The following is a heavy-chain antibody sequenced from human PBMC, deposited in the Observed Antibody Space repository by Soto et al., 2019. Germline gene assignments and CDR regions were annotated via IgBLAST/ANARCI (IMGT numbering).Heavy chain of an antibody. CDR2: IYHTGRS. Sequence: SETLSLTCSVSGGSLSGFPWIWIRQPPGKGLEWVGYIYHTGRSNYNPSLKSRLTISLDMSKNQFSLKLSSVTAADTAVYYCARDVYSSSSIPWFDPWGQGTLVTVSS. V-gene: IGHV4-59*01. CDR1: GGSLSGFP. D-gene: IGHD6-6*01. CDR3: ARDVYSSSSIPWFDP. J-gene: IGHJ5*02.